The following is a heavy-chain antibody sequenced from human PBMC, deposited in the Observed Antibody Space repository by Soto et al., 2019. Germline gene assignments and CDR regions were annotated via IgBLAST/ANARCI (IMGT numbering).Heavy chain of an antibody. CDR2: ISGSGGST. J-gene: IGHJ5*02. CDR1: SVSFSSYA. V-gene: IGHV3-23*01. Sequence: PGGSMRLACAASSVSFSSYAMSGVRQAPGKGLEWVSAISGSGGSTYYADSVKGRFTISRDNSKNTLYLQMNSLRAEDTAVYYCAKDQVDVVVPALGYDENDWFGPWGQGTLVTVSS. D-gene: IGHD2-2*01. CDR3: AKDQVDVVVPALGYDENDWFGP.